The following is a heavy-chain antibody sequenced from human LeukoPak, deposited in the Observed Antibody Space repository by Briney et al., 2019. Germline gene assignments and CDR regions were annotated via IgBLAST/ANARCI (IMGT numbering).Heavy chain of an antibody. CDR2: IYYSGST. CDR1: GGSISSSSYY. J-gene: IGHJ4*02. Sequence: SETLSLTCTVSGGSISSSSYYWGWIRQPPGKGLEWIGSIYYSGSTYYNPSLKSRVTISVDTSKNQFSLKLSSVTAADTAVYYCARPYYYGTRLKGLGYWGQGTLVTVSS. CDR3: ARPYYYGTRLKGLGY. D-gene: IGHD3-10*01. V-gene: IGHV4-39*07.